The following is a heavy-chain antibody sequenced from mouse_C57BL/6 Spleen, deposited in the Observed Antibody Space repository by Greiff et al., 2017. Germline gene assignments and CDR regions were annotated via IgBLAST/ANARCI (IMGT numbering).Heavy chain of an antibody. CDR2: INPSSGYT. V-gene: IGHV1-4*01. D-gene: IGHD2-2*01. CDR1: GYTFTSYT. CDR3: ARGDGYDADGYYAMDY. J-gene: IGHJ4*01. Sequence: VQLQQSGAELARPGASVKMSCKASGYTFTSYTMQWVKQRPGQGLEWIGYINPSSGYTKYNQKFKDKATLTADHSSSTAYMQLSSLTSEDSAVYYCARGDGYDADGYYAMDYWGQGTSVTVSS.